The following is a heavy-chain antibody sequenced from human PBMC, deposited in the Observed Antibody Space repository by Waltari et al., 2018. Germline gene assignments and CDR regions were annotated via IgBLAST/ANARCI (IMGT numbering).Heavy chain of an antibody. CDR2: IIPIFGTA. CDR3: ARELGYGGEKGLGYYYMDV. J-gene: IGHJ6*03. V-gene: IGHV1-69*05. D-gene: IGHD2-21*01. Sequence: QVQLVQSGAEVKKPGSSVKVSCKASGGTFSSYAISWVRQAPGQGLEWMGGIIPIFGTANDAQKFQGRVTITTDESTSTAYMELSSLRSEDTAVYYCARELGYGGEKGLGYYYMDVWGKGTTVTVSS. CDR1: GGTFSSYA.